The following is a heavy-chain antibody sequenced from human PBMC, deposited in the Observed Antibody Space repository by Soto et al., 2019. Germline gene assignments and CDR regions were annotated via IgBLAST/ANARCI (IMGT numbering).Heavy chain of an antibody. CDR2: ISSSSSYT. V-gene: IGHV3-11*06. CDR1: GFTFSDYY. CDR3: ARDREDWKDFSQDYYYGMDV. Sequence: QVQLVESGGGLVKPGGSLRLSCAASGFTFSDYYMSWIRQAPGQGLEWVSYISSSSSYTNSADSVKGLFTISRDSAKNSLDMQRNSLRAEDTAVYYCARDREDWKDFSQDYYYGMDVWGQGTTVTVSS. J-gene: IGHJ6*02. D-gene: IGHD1-1*01.